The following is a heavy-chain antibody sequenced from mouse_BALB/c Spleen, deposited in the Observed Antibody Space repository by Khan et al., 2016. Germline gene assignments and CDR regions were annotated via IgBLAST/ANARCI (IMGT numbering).Heavy chain of an antibody. Sequence: EVQLQESGPGLVKPSPSLSLTCTVTGYSITSGYGWNWIRQFPGNKMEWMGHISYSGSTNYNPSLKSRIPITRDTSKNQVFLQMNSVTTEYTATYYCARSASIIAWGQGTTLPVSS. CDR3: ARSASIIA. CDR1: GYSITSGYG. CDR2: ISYSGST. J-gene: IGHJ2*01. D-gene: IGHD2-10*02. V-gene: IGHV3-2*02.